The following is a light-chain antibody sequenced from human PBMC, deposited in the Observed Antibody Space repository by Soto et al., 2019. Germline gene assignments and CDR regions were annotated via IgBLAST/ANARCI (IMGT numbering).Light chain of an antibody. J-gene: IGKJ1*01. CDR1: QSVSSN. CDR3: QQRSNWPPWT. Sequence: EIVLTQSPATLSXSPXERATLSCRASQSVSSNLAWYQQKPGQAPRLLIYDASNRATGIPARFSGSGSGTDFTLTISSLEPEDFAVYYCQQRSNWPPWTFGQGTKVDIK. CDR2: DAS. V-gene: IGKV3-11*01.